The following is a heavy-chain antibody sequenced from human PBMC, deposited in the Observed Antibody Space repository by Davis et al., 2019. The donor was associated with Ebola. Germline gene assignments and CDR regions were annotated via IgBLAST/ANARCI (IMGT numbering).Heavy chain of an antibody. J-gene: IGHJ6*04. CDR3: ARVRDGMDV. CDR2: IYRDGRM. V-gene: IGHV3-53*01. CDR1: GFIVSSNY. Sequence: GGSLRLSCAASGFIVSSNYMSWVRQAPGKGLEWVSVIYRDGRMYHADSVKGRFTISRDNSKNTVYLQINSLRAEDTAVYYCARVRDGMDVWGKGTTVTVSS.